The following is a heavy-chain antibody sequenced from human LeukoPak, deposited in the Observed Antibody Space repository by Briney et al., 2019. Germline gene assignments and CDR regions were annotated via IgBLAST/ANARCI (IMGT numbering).Heavy chain of an antibody. CDR1: GYTFTSHY. J-gene: IGHJ4*02. V-gene: IGHV1-46*01. CDR2: INPSGGST. D-gene: IGHD3-22*01. Sequence: ASVKVSCKASGYTFTSHYMHWVRQAPGQGLEWMGLINPSGGSTSYAQKFQGRVTMTRDTSTSTVYMELSSLRSEDTAVYYCARSGGGNYYDSSGYYLYFDYWGQGTLVTVSS. CDR3: ARSGGGNYYDSSGYYLYFDY.